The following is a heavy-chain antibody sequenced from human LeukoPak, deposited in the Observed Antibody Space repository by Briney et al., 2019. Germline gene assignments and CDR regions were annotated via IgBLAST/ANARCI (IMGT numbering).Heavy chain of an antibody. CDR2: INHSGSP. CDR1: GGSFSGYY. Sequence: PSETLSLNCAVYGGSFSGYYWSWLRQPPGKGLEWIGEINHSGSPNYNASLKRRVTISVDTSKNQFSLKLSSVTAADTGVYYCASTSCGGDCYSHYWGQGTLVTVSS. CDR3: ASTSCGGDCYSHY. V-gene: IGHV4-34*01. J-gene: IGHJ4*02. D-gene: IGHD2-21*02.